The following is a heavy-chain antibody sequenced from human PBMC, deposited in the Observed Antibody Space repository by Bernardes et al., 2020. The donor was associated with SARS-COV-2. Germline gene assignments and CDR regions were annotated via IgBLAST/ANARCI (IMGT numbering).Heavy chain of an antibody. D-gene: IGHD5-18*01. Sequence: SETLSLTCTVSGGSISSSSYYWGWIRQPPGKGLEWIGSIYYSGSTYYNPSLKSRVTISVDTSKNQFSLKLSSVTAADTAVYYCARADTPPQLWGGGYWFDPWGQGTLVTVSS. CDR2: IYYSGST. J-gene: IGHJ5*02. V-gene: IGHV4-39*07. CDR3: ARADTPPQLWGGGYWFDP. CDR1: GGSISSSSYY.